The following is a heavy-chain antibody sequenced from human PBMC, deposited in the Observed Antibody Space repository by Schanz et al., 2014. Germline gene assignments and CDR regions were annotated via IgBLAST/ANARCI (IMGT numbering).Heavy chain of an antibody. D-gene: IGHD4-4*01. Sequence: EVQLVESGGGLVQPGGSLRLSCAASGFTVSINYMSWVRQAPGKGLEWVSVIYSGGSTYYADSVKGRFTISRDNSKNTLYLQMNSLRAEDTAVYFCAKDRWRATVMVDAFDIWGQGTKVTVSS. CDR1: GFTVSINY. V-gene: IGHV3-66*01. CDR2: IYSGGST. J-gene: IGHJ3*02. CDR3: AKDRWRATVMVDAFDI.